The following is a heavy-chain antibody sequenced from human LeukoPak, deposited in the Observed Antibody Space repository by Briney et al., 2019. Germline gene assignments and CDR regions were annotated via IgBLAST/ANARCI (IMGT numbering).Heavy chain of an antibody. V-gene: IGHV4-61*02. CDR2: INTSAST. CDR1: GASISSSSSY. D-gene: IGHD2-15*01. Sequence: TLSLTCTVSGASISSSSSYWSWIRQPAGKGLERIGCINTSASTNYSPSLKSRATISVDTSKNQFSLKLSAVAAADTAVYYCAGGGSLGRYYFDCWGQGTLVTVSS. J-gene: IGHJ4*02. CDR3: AGGGSLGRYYFDC.